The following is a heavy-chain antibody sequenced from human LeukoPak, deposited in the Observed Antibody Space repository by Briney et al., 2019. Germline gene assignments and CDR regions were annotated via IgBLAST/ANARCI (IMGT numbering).Heavy chain of an antibody. D-gene: IGHD6-19*01. Sequence: ASVTVSCKASGYTFTSYGISWVRQAPGQGLEWMGWISAYNGNTNYAQTLQGRVTITTDRSTSTAYMELRSLRSDDTAVYYCARRGAVADHFDYWGQGTLVTVSS. V-gene: IGHV1-18*01. CDR2: ISAYNGNT. J-gene: IGHJ4*02. CDR3: ARRGAVADHFDY. CDR1: GYTFTSYG.